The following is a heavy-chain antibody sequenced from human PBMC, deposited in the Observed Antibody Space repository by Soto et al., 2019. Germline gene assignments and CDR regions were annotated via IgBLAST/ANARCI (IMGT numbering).Heavy chain of an antibody. CDR1: GFTFSSYA. CDR3: ANIHTRAMGIAARPDY. Sequence: GGSLRLSCAASGFTFSSYAMSWVRQAPGKGLEWVSAISGSGGSTYYTDSVKGRFTISRDNSKNTLYLQMNSLRAEDTAVYYCANIHTRAMGIAARPDYWGQGTLVTVSS. J-gene: IGHJ4*02. D-gene: IGHD6-6*01. V-gene: IGHV3-23*01. CDR2: ISGSGGST.